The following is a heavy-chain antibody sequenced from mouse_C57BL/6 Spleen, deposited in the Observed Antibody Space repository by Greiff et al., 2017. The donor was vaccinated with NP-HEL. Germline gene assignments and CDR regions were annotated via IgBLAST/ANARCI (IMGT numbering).Heavy chain of an antibody. Sequence: QVQLQQSGAELMKPGASVKLSCKASGYTFTGYWIEWVKQRPGHGLEWIGEILPGSGSTNYNDKFKGKATFTADTSSNTAYMQLRSLTTEDSAVDYSAKSHSLPRCYCALDGWGKGTSVTVSS. CDR3: AKSHSLPRCYCALDG. D-gene: IGHD3-1*01. CDR1: GYTFTGYW. V-gene: IGHV1-9*01. CDR2: ILPGSGST. J-gene: IGHJ4*01.